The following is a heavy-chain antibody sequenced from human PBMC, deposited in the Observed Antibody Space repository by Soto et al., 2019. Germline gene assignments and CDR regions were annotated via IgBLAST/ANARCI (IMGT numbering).Heavy chain of an antibody. CDR1: GDSISTYY. CDR3: ARDPSGHPPLYRFDP. J-gene: IGHJ5*02. D-gene: IGHD1-26*01. V-gene: IGHV4-59*01. Sequence: SETLSLTFTVSGDSISTYYRHWIRLPPGKGLEWIGYIYYTGDTNYNPSLKSRVTISLDTSKNQFSLKLSSVTAADTAVYYCARDPSGHPPLYRFDPWGQGTLVTVSS. CDR2: IYYTGDT.